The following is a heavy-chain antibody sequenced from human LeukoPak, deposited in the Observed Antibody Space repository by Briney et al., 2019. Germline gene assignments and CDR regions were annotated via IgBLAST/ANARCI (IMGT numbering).Heavy chain of an antibody. Sequence: GGSLCCTCAAAGFTFNYYGRRWVRQAPGKGLEWVSGISDNEGKTYYTDSVKGRFTISRDNTKNTVYLQMNILRADDTAVYFCARHDSFIPHWGQGTLVTVSS. CDR2: ISDNEGKT. V-gene: IGHV3-23*01. CDR3: ARHDSFIPH. D-gene: IGHD5-18*01. J-gene: IGHJ4*02. CDR1: GFTFNYYG.